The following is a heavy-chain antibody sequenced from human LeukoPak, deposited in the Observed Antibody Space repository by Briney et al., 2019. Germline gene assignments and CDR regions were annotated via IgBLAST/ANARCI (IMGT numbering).Heavy chain of an antibody. Sequence: GGSLRLSCAASGFTFSSYAMSWVRQAPGKGLEWVSAISGSGGSTYYADSVKGRFTISRDNSKNTLYLQMNSLRAEDTAVYYCAKHKRVVVAAASDYWGQGTLVTVSS. D-gene: IGHD2-15*01. V-gene: IGHV3-23*01. CDR2: ISGSGGST. CDR3: AKHKRVVVAAASDY. J-gene: IGHJ4*02. CDR1: GFTFSSYA.